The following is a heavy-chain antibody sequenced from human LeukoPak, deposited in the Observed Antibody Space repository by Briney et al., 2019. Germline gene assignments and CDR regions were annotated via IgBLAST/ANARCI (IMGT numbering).Heavy chain of an antibody. Sequence: GASVKVSCKVSGYTLTELSMHWVRQAPGKGLEWMGGFDPEDGETIYAQKFQGRVTMTEDTSTDTAYMELSSLRSEDTAVYYCATRTVTTYHYYYGMDVWGQGTTVTVSS. J-gene: IGHJ6*02. CDR2: FDPEDGET. CDR1: GYTLTELS. CDR3: ATRTVTTYHYYYGMDV. V-gene: IGHV1-24*01. D-gene: IGHD4-17*01.